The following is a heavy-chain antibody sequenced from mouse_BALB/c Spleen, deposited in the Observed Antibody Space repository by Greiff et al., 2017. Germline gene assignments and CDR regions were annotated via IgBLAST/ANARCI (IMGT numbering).Heavy chain of an antibody. CDR1: GFTFSSYA. J-gene: IGHJ2*01. CDR3: ARDRRDY. V-gene: IGHV5-9-4*01. CDR2: ISSGGSYT. Sequence: EVMLVESGGGLVKPGGSLKLSCAASGFTFSSYAMSWVRQSPEKRLEWVAEISSGGSYTYYPDTVTGRFTISRDNAKNTLYLEMSSLRSEDTAMYYCARDRRDYWGQGTTLTVSS.